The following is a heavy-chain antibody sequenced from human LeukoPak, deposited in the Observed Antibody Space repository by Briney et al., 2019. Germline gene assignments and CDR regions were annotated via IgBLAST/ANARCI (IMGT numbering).Heavy chain of an antibody. CDR1: GFTFSSYA. D-gene: IGHD3-22*01. V-gene: IGHV3-30-3*01. Sequence: GGSLRLSCAASGFTFSSYAMHWVRQAPGKGLEWVAVISYDGSNKYYADSVKGRFTISRDNSKNTLYLQMNSLRAEDTAVYYCATAYDSSGYSWIYFQHWGQGTLVTASS. CDR2: ISYDGSNK. CDR3: ATAYDSSGYSWIYFQH. J-gene: IGHJ1*01.